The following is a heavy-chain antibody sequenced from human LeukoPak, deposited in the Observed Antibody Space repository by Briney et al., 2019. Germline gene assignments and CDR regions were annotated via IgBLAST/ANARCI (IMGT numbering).Heavy chain of an antibody. Sequence: GGSLRLSCTASGFTFDDYAMHWVRQPPGKGLEWVAGISWNSGNIDYADSLKGRFTISRDNAKNSLYLQMNSLRAEDTAVYYCARARITMVRGVIIKPYYFDYWGQGTLVTVSS. CDR1: GFTFDDYA. J-gene: IGHJ4*02. CDR3: ARARITMVRGVIIKPYYFDY. CDR2: ISWNSGNI. V-gene: IGHV3-9*01. D-gene: IGHD3-10*01.